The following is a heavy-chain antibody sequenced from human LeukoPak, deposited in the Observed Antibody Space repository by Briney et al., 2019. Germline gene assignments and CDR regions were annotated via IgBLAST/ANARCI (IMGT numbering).Heavy chain of an antibody. J-gene: IGHJ4*02. D-gene: IGHD2-15*01. CDR2: FYKGDST. Sequence: GGSLRLSCAASGFSVSNSYMYWVRQAPGKGLEWVSFFYKGDSTYYAESVRGRFTISRDNPKNTLYLLMNSLIPEDTAVYYCAREVVSSPSYFDSWGQGTLVTVSS. CDR3: AREVVSSPSYFDS. CDR1: GFSVSNSY. V-gene: IGHV3-53*01.